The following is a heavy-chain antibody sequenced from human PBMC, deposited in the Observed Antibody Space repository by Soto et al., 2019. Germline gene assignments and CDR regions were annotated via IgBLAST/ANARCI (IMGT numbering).Heavy chain of an antibody. CDR3: ARGGGPYGDYSRY. J-gene: IGHJ4*02. CDR2: INHSGST. Sequence: ASETLSLTCAVYGGSFSGYYWSWIRQPPGKGLEWIGEINHSGSTNYNPSLKSRVTISVDTSKNQFSLKLSSVTAADTAVYYCARGGGPYGDYSRYWGQGTLVTVSS. CDR1: GGSFSGYY. D-gene: IGHD4-17*01. V-gene: IGHV4-34*01.